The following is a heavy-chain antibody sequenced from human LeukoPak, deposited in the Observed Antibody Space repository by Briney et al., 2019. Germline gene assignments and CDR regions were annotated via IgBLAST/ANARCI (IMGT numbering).Heavy chain of an antibody. J-gene: IGHJ4*02. CDR3: ARQNPAAAGQGLDY. D-gene: IGHD6-13*01. V-gene: IGHV4-59*08. CDR2: IHYSGVT. CDR1: GGSITNYY. Sequence: KPSETLSLTCSVSGGSITNYYWSWIRQPPAKGLEWIGYIHYSGVTNYNPSLKSRVTISVDTSKNQFSLNLSSVTATDTAVYYCARQNPAAAGQGLDYWGQGALVTVSS.